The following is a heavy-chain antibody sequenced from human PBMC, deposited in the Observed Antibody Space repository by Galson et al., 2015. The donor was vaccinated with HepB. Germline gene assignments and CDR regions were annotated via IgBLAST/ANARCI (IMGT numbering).Heavy chain of an antibody. CDR3: ARDSSHGEDLAFDI. Sequence: CAISGDSVSSNSAAWNWIRQSPSRGLEWLGRTYYRSKWYNDYAVSVKSRITINPDTSRNQFSLQLNSVTPEDTAVYYCARDSSHGEDLAFDIWGQGTMVTVSS. J-gene: IGHJ3*02. V-gene: IGHV6-1*01. D-gene: IGHD4-17*01. CDR1: GDSVSSNSAA. CDR2: TYYRSKWYN.